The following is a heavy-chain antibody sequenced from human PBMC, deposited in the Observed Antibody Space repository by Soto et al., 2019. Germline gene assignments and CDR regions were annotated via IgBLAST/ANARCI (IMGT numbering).Heavy chain of an antibody. V-gene: IGHV4-38-2*02. CDR2: IYHGGTT. J-gene: IGHJ4*03. CDR1: GDSISSGSY. Sequence: SETLSLTCTVSGDSISSGSYWGWIRQPPGEGPEWIASIYHGGTTFYNPSLKSRISISVDTSKNQFSLGLTSVTAADTATYYCARVHVMVVAGSTFDYWGRGTLVTVSS. D-gene: IGHD6-19*01. CDR3: ARVHVMVVAGSTFDY.